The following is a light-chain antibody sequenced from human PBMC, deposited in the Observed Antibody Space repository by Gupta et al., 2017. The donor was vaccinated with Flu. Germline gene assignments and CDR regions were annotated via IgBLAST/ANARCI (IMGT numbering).Light chain of an antibody. V-gene: IGLV3-21*02. J-gene: IGLJ2*01. CDR2: EVS. Sequence: SYVLTQPPAVSVAPGQTASITCGGYNIGTKSVYWYQQKPGQAPVLVADEVSDRPSGIPERFSGSNSGNTDTLTISRVEAGDEADYYCQVWHSSSDEWVFGGGTNLT. CDR1: NIGTKS. CDR3: QVWHSSSDEWV.